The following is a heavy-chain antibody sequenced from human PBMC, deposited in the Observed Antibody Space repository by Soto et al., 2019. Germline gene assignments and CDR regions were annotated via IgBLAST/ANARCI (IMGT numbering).Heavy chain of an antibody. D-gene: IGHD6-19*01. Sequence: ASLKVSCKSSAYTFTGYYMHWVRQAPGQGLEWMGWINPNSGGTNYAQKFQGRVTMTRDTSISTAYMELSRLRSDDTAVYYCARAENSSGWQWGQGTLVTVSS. CDR2: INPNSGGT. CDR3: ARAENSSGWQ. CDR1: AYTFTGYY. J-gene: IGHJ4*02. V-gene: IGHV1-2*02.